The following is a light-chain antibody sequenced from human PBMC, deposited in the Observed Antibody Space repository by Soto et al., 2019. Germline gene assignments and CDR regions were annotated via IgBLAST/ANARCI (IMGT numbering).Light chain of an antibody. V-gene: IGKV3-11*01. CDR2: DVS. Sequence: EIVLTQSPATLSLSPGERATLSCRASQTVSSYLAWYQQRPGQAPRLVMYDVSNRATGIPARFSGSGSGTDFTLTLSGLEPEDFAVYYCQQRGNWPPVLTFGGGTKVEI. CDR3: QQRGNWPPVLT. J-gene: IGKJ4*01. CDR1: QTVSSY.